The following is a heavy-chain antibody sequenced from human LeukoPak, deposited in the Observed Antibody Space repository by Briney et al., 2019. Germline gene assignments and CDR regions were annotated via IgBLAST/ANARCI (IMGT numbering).Heavy chain of an antibody. CDR1: GGSISSSGYY. V-gene: IGHV4-39*01. Sequence: SETLSLTCTVSGGSISSSGYYWGWLRQPPGKGLEWIASIYYSGSTYYNPSLKSRVTVSVDTSKNQLSLKLSSLTAADTAVYYCARHEYSGSYYGLFWFDPWDQGTLVTVSS. CDR3: ARHEYSGSYYGLFWFDP. D-gene: IGHD1-26*01. CDR2: IYYSGST. J-gene: IGHJ5*02.